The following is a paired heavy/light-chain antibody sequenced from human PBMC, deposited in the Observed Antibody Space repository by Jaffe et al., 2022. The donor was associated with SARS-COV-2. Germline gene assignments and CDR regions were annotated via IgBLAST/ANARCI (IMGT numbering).Heavy chain of an antibody. J-gene: IGHJ5*02. CDR1: GYSFTSSH. CDR3: ARGLRGGFDP. V-gene: IGHV1-46*04. Sequence: QVQLVQSGAEVKKPGASVKVSCKASGYSFTSSHIHWVRQAPGQGLEWMGRINPSGGSTSYAQRLQGRVTMTTDTSTTTVYMELSSLRSEDTAVYYCARGLRGGFDPWGQGTLVTVSS. D-gene: IGHD3-10*01. CDR2: INPSGGST.
Light chain of an antibody. Sequence: QSVLTQPPSVSAAPGQKVTISCSGSSSNIGTNYVSWYQQLPGTAPKLLIYEDNKRPSGIPDRFSGSKSGTSATLGITGLQTGDEADYYCGAWDSSLNAGVFGGGTKLTVL. CDR1: SSNIGTNY. CDR2: EDN. CDR3: GAWDSSLNAGV. V-gene: IGLV1-51*02. J-gene: IGLJ2*01.